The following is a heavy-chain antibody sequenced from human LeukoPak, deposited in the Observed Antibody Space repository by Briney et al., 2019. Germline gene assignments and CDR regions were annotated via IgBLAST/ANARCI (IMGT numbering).Heavy chain of an antibody. CDR3: ASTRRAAVAGRFDS. J-gene: IGHJ4*02. CDR2: IYHSGNT. Sequence: PSETLSLPCNASGAPLSSNYWIWFRQPPGKGLEWFGYIYHSGNTNYSPSLESRVTMSVDESKNQFSLRVHFVSAADTAVYYYASTRRAAVAGRFDSWGQGTLVTVSS. V-gene: IGHV4-4*09. D-gene: IGHD6-19*01. CDR1: GAPLSSNY.